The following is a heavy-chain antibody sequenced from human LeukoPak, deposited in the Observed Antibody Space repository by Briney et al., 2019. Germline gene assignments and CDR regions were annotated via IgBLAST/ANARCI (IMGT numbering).Heavy chain of an antibody. Sequence: SETLSLTRSVSGGSITNSYWSWIRQPPGKGLEWIGYIYYTGSTTYSPSYKSRVTISIDTSRNQISLKLTSVTAADTAVYYCARHVAVGETAWGQGTLVTVFS. CDR1: GGSITNSY. V-gene: IGHV4-59*08. CDR3: ARHVAVGETA. J-gene: IGHJ5*02. D-gene: IGHD1-26*01. CDR2: IYYTGST.